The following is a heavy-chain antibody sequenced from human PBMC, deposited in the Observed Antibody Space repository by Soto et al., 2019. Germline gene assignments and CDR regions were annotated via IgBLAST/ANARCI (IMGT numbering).Heavy chain of an antibody. J-gene: IGHJ2*01. V-gene: IGHV1-24*01. Sequence: ASVKVSRKISGYTLTELFIHCVRKAPGKGLEWMGGFDPEDGETIYAQKFQGRVTMTEDTSTDTAYMELSSLRSEDTAVYYCATVFKSVSWYFDLWGRGTLVTVSS. D-gene: IGHD3-16*02. CDR3: ATVFKSVSWYFDL. CDR2: FDPEDGET. CDR1: GYTLTELF.